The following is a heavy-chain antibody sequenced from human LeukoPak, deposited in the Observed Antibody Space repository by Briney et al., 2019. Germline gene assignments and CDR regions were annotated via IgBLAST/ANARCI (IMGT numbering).Heavy chain of an antibody. Sequence: GGSLRLSCAASGFTFSTYAMHRVRQGPGKRLEYVAAISTNGDGTYYANSVRGRFTISRDNSKNTLYLQMGSLRAEDMAVYYCARYSGSCYNSWGQGTLVTVSS. V-gene: IGHV3-64*01. J-gene: IGHJ4*02. CDR1: GFTFSTYA. D-gene: IGHD2-15*01. CDR2: ISTNGDGT. CDR3: ARYSGSCYNS.